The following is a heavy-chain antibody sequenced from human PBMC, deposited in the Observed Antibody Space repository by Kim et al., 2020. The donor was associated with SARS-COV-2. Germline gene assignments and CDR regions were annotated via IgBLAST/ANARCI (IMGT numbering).Heavy chain of an antibody. J-gene: IGHJ4*02. CDR2: IKPDSRDK. CDR1: GFNCNTYW. D-gene: IGHD4-17*01. CDR3: VRRHDGVYFDP. Sequence: GGSLRLSCGVSGFNCNTYWMIWVRQAPGPGLAWVANIKPDSRDKYSVDSVKGRFSISRDNAKNCLYLQMNSLRVDDTAVYYCVRRHDGVYFDPWGQGNLV. V-gene: IGHV3-7*01.